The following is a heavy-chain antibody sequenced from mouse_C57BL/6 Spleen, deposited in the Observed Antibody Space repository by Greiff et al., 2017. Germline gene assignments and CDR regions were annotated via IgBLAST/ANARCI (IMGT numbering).Heavy chain of an antibody. V-gene: IGHV8-12*01. Sequence: VKLMESGPGILRSSQTLSLTCSFSGFSLSTSGMGVSWIRQPSGKGLEWLAHIYWDDDKRYNPSLKSRLTISKDTSRNQVFLKITSVDTADTATYYCARIYDYDGYWYFDVWGTGTTVTVSS. D-gene: IGHD2-4*01. CDR3: ARIYDYDGYWYFDV. J-gene: IGHJ1*03. CDR2: IYWDDDK. CDR1: GFSLSTSGMG.